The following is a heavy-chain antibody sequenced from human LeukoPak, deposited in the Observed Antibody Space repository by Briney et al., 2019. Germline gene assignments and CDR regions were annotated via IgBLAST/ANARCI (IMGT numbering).Heavy chain of an antibody. CDR1: GFIFSNYN. CDR3: ARDRVTGSFDI. J-gene: IGHJ3*02. D-gene: IGHD3-10*01. Sequence: GGSLRLSCAASGFIFSNYNMNWVRQAPGKGLEWVSYISSSSSTIYNADSVRGRFTISRDNAKNSLYLQMNSLRDGDTAVYYCARDRVTGSFDIWGHGTMVTVSS. V-gene: IGHV3-48*02. CDR2: ISSSSSTI.